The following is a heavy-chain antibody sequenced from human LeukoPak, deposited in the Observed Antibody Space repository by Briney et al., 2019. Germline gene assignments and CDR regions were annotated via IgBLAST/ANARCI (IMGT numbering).Heavy chain of an antibody. Sequence: GKSLRLSCAASGFNSDDHAMHWVRQAPGKGLEWVSGISWNSGNIGYADSVRGRFTISRDNAKNSLYLQMNSLRAEDMALYYCAKGSYFGSPFGYWGQGTLATVSS. CDR3: AKGSYFGSPFGY. CDR1: GFNSDDHA. D-gene: IGHD3-10*01. CDR2: ISWNSGNI. J-gene: IGHJ4*02. V-gene: IGHV3-9*02.